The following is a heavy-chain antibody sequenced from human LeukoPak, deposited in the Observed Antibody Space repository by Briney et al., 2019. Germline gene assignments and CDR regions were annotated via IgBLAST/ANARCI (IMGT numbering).Heavy chain of an antibody. CDR1: GFTLSDYT. CDR3: ARDGPGY. V-gene: IGHV3-21*01. CDR2: ISSSSISI. Sequence: GGSLRLSCVASGFTLSDYTINWVRQAPGKGLEWVSSISSSSISINYAESVKGRFTISRDNAKNSLYLQMNSLRVEDTAVYYCARDGPGYWGQGTLVTVSS. J-gene: IGHJ4*02.